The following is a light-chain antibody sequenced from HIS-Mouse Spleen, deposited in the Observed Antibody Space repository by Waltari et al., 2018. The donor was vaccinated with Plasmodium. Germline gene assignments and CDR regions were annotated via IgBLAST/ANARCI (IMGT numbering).Light chain of an antibody. CDR1: SGHSSYA. CDR2: LNSDGSH. V-gene: IGLV4-69*01. Sequence: QLVLTHSPSAPASLGASVKLTCPLRSGHSSYAITWPQQQPEKGPRYLMKLNSDGSHCKGDGIPDRFSGSSSGAERYLTISSLQSEDEADYYCQTWGTGIVVFGGGTKLTVL. J-gene: IGLJ2*01. CDR3: QTWGTGIVV.